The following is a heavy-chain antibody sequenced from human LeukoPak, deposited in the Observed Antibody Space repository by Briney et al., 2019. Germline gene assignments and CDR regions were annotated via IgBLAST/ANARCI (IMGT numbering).Heavy chain of an antibody. J-gene: IGHJ6*03. V-gene: IGHV3-30*18. CDR3: AKTGSRGGTFRPSYYYYYMDV. CDR2: ISYDGSDK. CDR1: GFNFSSYG. D-gene: IGHD3-9*01. Sequence: RPGGSLRLSCAASGFNFSSYGMHWVRQPPGKGLDWVAVISYDGSDKYYADSVKGRFTISRDNSKNTLYLQMNSLRPEDTAVYYCAKTGSRGGTFRPSYYYYYMDVWGEGTTVTISS.